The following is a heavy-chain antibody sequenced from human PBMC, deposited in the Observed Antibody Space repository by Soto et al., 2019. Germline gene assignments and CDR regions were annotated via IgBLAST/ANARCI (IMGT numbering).Heavy chain of an antibody. CDR2: NSGSGGST. CDR1: GFTLSNYA. J-gene: IGHJ4*01. CDR3: AKIINWVYLES. D-gene: IGHD7-27*01. Sequence: SLRLSCVASGFTLSNYAMSWVRQAPGKGLEWVSANSGSGGSTYYADSVKGRFTISRDNSRNTLYLQMNSLRAEDTALYYCAKIINWVYLESWGQGTLVTVSS. V-gene: IGHV3-23*01.